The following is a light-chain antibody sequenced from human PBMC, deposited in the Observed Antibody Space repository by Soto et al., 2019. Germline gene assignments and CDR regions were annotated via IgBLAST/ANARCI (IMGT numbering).Light chain of an antibody. CDR3: QQSFNVPMFT. J-gene: IGKJ2*01. CDR2: AAS. V-gene: IGKV1-39*01. CDR1: RTIRHS. Sequence: DIQMTQSPSSLSASVGDRVTITCRASRTIRHSLNWYQHKPGQAPKLLIYAASTLQSGVPSRFSGSGSGTDFTLTISSLQPEDFATYYCQQSFNVPMFTFGQGTKLDI.